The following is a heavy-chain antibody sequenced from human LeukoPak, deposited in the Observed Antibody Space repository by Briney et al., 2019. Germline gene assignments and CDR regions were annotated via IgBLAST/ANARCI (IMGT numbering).Heavy chain of an antibody. CDR3: AKVPITMIVVVEYYFDY. D-gene: IGHD3-22*01. CDR2: ISGSGGST. Sequence: GGSLRLSCAASGFTFSSYAMSWVRQAPGKGLEWVSAISGSGGSTYYADSVKGRFTISRDNSENTLYLQMNSLRAEDTAVYYCAKVPITMIVVVEYYFDYWGQGTLVTVSS. J-gene: IGHJ4*02. V-gene: IGHV3-23*01. CDR1: GFTFSSYA.